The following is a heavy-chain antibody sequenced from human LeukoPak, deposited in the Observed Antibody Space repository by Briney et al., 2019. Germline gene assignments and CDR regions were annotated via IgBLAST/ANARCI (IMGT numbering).Heavy chain of an antibody. Sequence: SETLSLTCTVSGGSISSYYWGWIRQPPGKGLEWIGSIYYSGSTYYNPSLKSRVTISVDTSKNQFSLKLSSVTAADTAVYYCARDSHWYYGSGSYAFDYWGQGTLVTVSS. D-gene: IGHD3-10*01. CDR1: GGSISSYY. CDR3: ARDSHWYYGSGSYAFDY. V-gene: IGHV4-39*07. J-gene: IGHJ4*02. CDR2: IYYSGST.